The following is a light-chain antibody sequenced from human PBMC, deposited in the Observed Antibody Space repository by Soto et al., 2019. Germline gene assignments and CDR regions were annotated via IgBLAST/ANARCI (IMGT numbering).Light chain of an antibody. CDR2: EVS. CDR3: SSYTRSSTLV. V-gene: IGLV2-14*01. CDR1: SSDVGGYNY. J-gene: IGLJ1*01. Sequence: QSALTQPASVSGSPGQSITISCTGTSSDVGGYNYVSWYQQHPGKAPKLMIYEVSNRPSGVSNRFSGSKSGNTASLTISGLQAEAEADYYCSSYTRSSTLVFGIGTKVTV.